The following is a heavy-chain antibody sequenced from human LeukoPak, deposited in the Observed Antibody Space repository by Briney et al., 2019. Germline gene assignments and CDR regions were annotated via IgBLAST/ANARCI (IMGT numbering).Heavy chain of an antibody. V-gene: IGHV3-30*18. D-gene: IGHD3-22*01. J-gene: IGHJ4*02. CDR1: GFRFSSYG. Sequence: GPLILSCAASGFRFSSYGMHWVRQAPGKGLEWVAVIGYAGSNKYYADSVKGRFTISRDNSKNTLYLQMNSLRTEDTAVYFCAKDIYYDSSAFFDYWGQGTLVTVSA. CDR2: IGYAGSNK. CDR3: AKDIYYDSSAFFDY.